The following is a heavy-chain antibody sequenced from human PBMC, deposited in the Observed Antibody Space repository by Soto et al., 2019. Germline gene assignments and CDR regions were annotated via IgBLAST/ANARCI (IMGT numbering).Heavy chain of an antibody. CDR2: ISAYNGNT. D-gene: IGHD3-22*01. V-gene: IGHV1-18*04. J-gene: IGHJ6*02. Sequence: GASLKVSCKASGYTFTSYGISWVRQAPGQGLEWMGWISAYNGNTNYAQKLQGRVTMTTDTSTSTAYMELRSLRSDDTAVYYCARGTYYYDSSGYLYGMDVWGQGTTVTVS. CDR1: GYTFTSYG. CDR3: ARGTYYYDSSGYLYGMDV.